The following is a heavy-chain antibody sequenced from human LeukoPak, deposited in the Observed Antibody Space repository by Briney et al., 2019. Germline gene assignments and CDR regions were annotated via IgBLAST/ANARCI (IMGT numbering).Heavy chain of an antibody. V-gene: IGHV3-23*01. CDR3: AKTKSGVGRGGFGYFDY. CDR2: ISGSGGSA. D-gene: IGHD3-10*01. Sequence: GGSLRLSCAASGFTFISYGMTWVRQSPGKGLEWVSAISGSGGSAYYADSVKGRFTISRDNSKNALYLQMNSLRAEDTAVYYCAKTKSGVGRGGFGYFDYWGQGTLVTVSS. J-gene: IGHJ4*02. CDR1: GFTFISYG.